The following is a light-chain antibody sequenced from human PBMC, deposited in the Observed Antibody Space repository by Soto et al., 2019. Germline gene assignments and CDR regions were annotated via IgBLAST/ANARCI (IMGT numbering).Light chain of an antibody. V-gene: IGLV2-14*01. CDR2: EVS. CDR3: SSYTSSSTLYV. CDR1: SSDVGGYNY. J-gene: IGLJ1*01. Sequence: LTQPASVSGSPGQSITISCTGTSSDVGGYNYVSWYQQHPGKAPKLMIYEVSNRPSGVSNRFPGSKSGNTASLTISGLQAEDEADYYCSSYTSSSTLYVFGTGTKVTVL.